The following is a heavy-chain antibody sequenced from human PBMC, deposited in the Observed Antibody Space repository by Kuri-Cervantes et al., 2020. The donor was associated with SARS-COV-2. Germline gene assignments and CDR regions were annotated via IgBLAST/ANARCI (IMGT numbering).Heavy chain of an antibody. J-gene: IGHJ6*02. V-gene: IGHV1-69*04. Sequence: GGSLRLSCKASGGTFSSYAISWVRQAPGQGLEWMGRIIPILGIANYAQKFQGRVTITADESTSTAYMELSSLRSEDTAVYYCARSRLTGYYYYGMDVWGQGTTVTVSS. CDR1: GGTFSSYA. CDR3: ARSRLTGYYYYGMDV. D-gene: IGHD2-8*01. CDR2: IIPILGIA.